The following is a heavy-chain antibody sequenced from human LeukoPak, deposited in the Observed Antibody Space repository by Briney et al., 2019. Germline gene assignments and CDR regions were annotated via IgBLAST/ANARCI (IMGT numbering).Heavy chain of an antibody. V-gene: IGHV3-48*04. J-gene: IGHJ4*02. CDR1: GFTFSSYS. CDR2: ISSSSSTI. CDR3: ARGFLPYYYGSGSYDY. D-gene: IGHD3-10*01. Sequence: GGSLRLSCAASGFTFSSYSMNWVRQAPGKGLEWVSYISSSSSTIYYADSVKGRFTISRDNAKNSLYLQMNSLRAEDTAVYYCARGFLPYYYGSGSYDYWGQGTLVTVSS.